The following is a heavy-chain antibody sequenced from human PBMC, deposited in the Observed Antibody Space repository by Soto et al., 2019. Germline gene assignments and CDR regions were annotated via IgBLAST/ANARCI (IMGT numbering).Heavy chain of an antibody. CDR1: GFTFSSYG. J-gene: IGHJ6*02. V-gene: IGHV3-33*01. CDR2: IWYDGSNK. D-gene: IGHD4-4*01. Sequence: GGSLRLSCAASGFTFSSYGMHWVRQAPGKGLEWVAVIWYDGSNKYYADSVKGRFTISRDNSKNTLYLQMNSLRAEDTAVYYCARDRLHPYYCYGMDVWGQGTTVTVSS. CDR3: ARDRLHPYYCYGMDV.